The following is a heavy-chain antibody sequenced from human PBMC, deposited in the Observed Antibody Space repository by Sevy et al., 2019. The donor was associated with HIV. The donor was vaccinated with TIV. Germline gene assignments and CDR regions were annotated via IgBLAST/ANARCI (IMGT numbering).Heavy chain of an antibody. CDR3: ARGRDIVVVPAAIDY. V-gene: IGHV3-11*06. CDR1: GFTFSDYY. CDR2: ISSSSSYT. D-gene: IGHD2-2*01. J-gene: IGHJ4*02. Sequence: GESLKISCAASGFTFSDYYMSWIRQAPGKGLEWVSYISSSSSYTNYADSVKGRFTISRENAKNSLYLQMNSLRAEDTAVYYCARGRDIVVVPAAIDYWGQGTLVTVSS.